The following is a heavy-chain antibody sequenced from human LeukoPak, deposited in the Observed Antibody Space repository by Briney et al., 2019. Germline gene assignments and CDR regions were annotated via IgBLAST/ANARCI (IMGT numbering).Heavy chain of an antibody. Sequence: GGSLRLSCAASGFTFSSYGMHWVRQAPGKGLEWVAFIRYDGSNKYYADSVKGRFTISRDNSKNTLYLQMNSLRAEDTAVYYCAKGQYYDFWSGYYSPYMDVWGKGTTVTVSS. J-gene: IGHJ6*03. CDR2: IRYDGSNK. D-gene: IGHD3-3*01. CDR1: GFTFSSYG. CDR3: AKGQYYDFWSGYYSPYMDV. V-gene: IGHV3-30*02.